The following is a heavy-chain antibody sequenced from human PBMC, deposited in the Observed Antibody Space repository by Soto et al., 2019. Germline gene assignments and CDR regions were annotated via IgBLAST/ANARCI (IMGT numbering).Heavy chain of an antibody. CDR2: IYTSGST. CDR1: GGSISSYY. V-gene: IGHV4-4*07. J-gene: IGHJ4*02. D-gene: IGHD3-3*01. Sequence: ETLSLSCTVPGGSISSYYWSWIRQPAGKGLEWIGRIYTSGSTNYNHSLKSRVTMSVDTSKNQFSLKLRSVTAADTAVYYCARDWKDFWSGYQTNYFEYWGQGTVVTVSS. CDR3: ARDWKDFWSGYQTNYFEY.